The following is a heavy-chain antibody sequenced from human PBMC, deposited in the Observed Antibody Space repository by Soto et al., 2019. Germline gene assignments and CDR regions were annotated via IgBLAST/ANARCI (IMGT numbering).Heavy chain of an antibody. J-gene: IGHJ3*02. CDR3: ATSLVDIVGATDAFDI. D-gene: IGHD1-26*01. V-gene: IGHV1-24*01. CDR2: FDPEDGET. Sequence: KARASVKVSCKVSGYTLTELSMHWVRQAPGKGLEWMGGFDPEDGETIYAQKFQGRVTMTEDTSTDTAYMELSSLRSEDTAVYYCATSLVDIVGATDAFDIWGQGTMVTV. CDR1: GYTLTELS.